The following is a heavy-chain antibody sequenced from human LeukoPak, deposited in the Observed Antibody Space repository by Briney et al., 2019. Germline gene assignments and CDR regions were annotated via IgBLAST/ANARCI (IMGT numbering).Heavy chain of an antibody. CDR2: IIPIFGTA. J-gene: IGHJ4*02. V-gene: IGHV1-69*05. Sequence: SVKVSCKAPGGTFSSYAISWVRQAPGQGLEWMGGIIPIFGTANYAQKFQGRVTITTDESTSTAYMELSSLRSEDTAVYYCAREKAGGFGGSPARYFDYWGQGTLVTVSS. CDR3: AREKAGGFGGSPARYFDY. CDR1: GGTFSSYA. D-gene: IGHD3-16*01.